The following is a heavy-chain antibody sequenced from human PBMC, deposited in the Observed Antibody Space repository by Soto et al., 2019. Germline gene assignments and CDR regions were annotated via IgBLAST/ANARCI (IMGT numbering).Heavy chain of an antibody. V-gene: IGHV5-51*01. J-gene: IGHJ6*02. CDR3: ERGGTRYYYYYGMDV. CDR2: IYPGDSDT. Sequence: ESLKISCKCSGYSFTSYWIGWVRQMPGKGLEWMGIIYPGDSDTRYSPSFQGQVTISADKSISTAYLQWSSLKASDTAMYYCERGGTRYYYYYGMDVWGQGTKVTVSS. CDR1: GYSFTSYW. D-gene: IGHD2-15*01.